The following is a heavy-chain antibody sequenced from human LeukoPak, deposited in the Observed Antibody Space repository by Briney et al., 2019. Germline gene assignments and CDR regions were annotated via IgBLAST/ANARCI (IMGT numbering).Heavy chain of an antibody. CDR3: ARARDYGSGRANAFDI. V-gene: IGHV3-7*05. Sequence: GGSLTLTCAASGCTFSSYWMSWVRQAPGKGLEWVANIKRDGVEKYYVDSVKGRLTISRDNAENSLYLQMNSLRAEDAAVYYCARARDYGSGRANAFDIWGQGTMVTV. J-gene: IGHJ3*02. CDR2: IKRDGVEK. D-gene: IGHD3-10*01. CDR1: GCTFSSYW.